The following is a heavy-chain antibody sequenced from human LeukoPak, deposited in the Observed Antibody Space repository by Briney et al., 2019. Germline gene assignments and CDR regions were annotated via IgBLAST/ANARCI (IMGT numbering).Heavy chain of an antibody. CDR2: ISSSGSTI. CDR1: GFTFSDYY. V-gene: IGHV3-11*01. Sequence: PGGALRLSCAASGFTFSDYYMSWIRQAPGKGLEGVSYISSSGSTIYYAGSVKGRFTISRDNAKNSLYLQMNSLRAEDTAVYYCAREITMVRGVIDSWGQGTLVTVSS. D-gene: IGHD3-10*01. CDR3: AREITMVRGVIDS. J-gene: IGHJ5*01.